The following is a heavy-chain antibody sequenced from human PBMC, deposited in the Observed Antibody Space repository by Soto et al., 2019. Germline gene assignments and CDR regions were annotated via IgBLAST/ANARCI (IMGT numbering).Heavy chain of an antibody. CDR1: GGSISSGGHY. V-gene: IGHV4-31*03. J-gene: IGHJ4*02. CDR3: ARAYEVRVVIIDYFDY. Sequence: QVQLQESGPGLVKPSQTLSLTCTVSGGSISSGGHYWGWIRQHPGKGLEWIGYTYCSGRNYYKPSVKSRVIISVVTAKTQFSLKLSTVSSADTAVYYGARAYEVRVVIIDYFDYWGQGTLVTVSS. CDR2: TYCSGRN. D-gene: IGHD3-10*02.